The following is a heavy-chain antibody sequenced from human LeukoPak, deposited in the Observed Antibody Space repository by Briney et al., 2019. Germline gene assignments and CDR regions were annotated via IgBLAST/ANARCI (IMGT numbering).Heavy chain of an antibody. V-gene: IGHV1-18*01. CDR1: RYTFTRYG. CDR3: ARTGYGSGSDDFDF. J-gene: IGHJ4*02. D-gene: IGHD3-10*01. CDR2: ISPHNGNR. Sequence: GSSVKVSCKTSRYTFTRYGVSWVRQAPGQGLEWMGWISPHNGNRDYAQKFKDRVTMTTDTSTNTVYLEVRSLRPDYTAMYYCARTGYGSGSDDFDFWGQGTLVTVSS.